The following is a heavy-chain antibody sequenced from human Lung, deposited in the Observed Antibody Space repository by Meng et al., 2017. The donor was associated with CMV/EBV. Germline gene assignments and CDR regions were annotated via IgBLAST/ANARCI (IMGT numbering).Heavy chain of an antibody. CDR2: IRGSVGNT. CDR3: AREEAMVGYYTNWFDA. Sequence: SGFPFRSYAMSWVRQAPGKGLEWVSSIRGSVGNTYYADSVKGRFTISRDNSGDTLYMQMSSLRAEDTAVYYCAREEAMVGYYTNWFDAWGQGALVTVSS. CDR1: GFPFRSYA. V-gene: IGHV3-23*01. J-gene: IGHJ5*02. D-gene: IGHD5-18*01.